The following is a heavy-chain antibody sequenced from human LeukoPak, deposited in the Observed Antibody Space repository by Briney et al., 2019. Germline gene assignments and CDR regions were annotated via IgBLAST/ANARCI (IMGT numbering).Heavy chain of an antibody. J-gene: IGHJ4*02. D-gene: IGHD1-7*01. CDR2: ISGYNDNT. CDR1: GYTVTGFG. CDR3: ARDGTSTDDY. V-gene: IGHV1-18*01. Sequence: ASVKVSCKASGYTVTGFGINWVRQAPGQGLEWTGWISGYNDNTHYAKKFQGRVTLTTDTPTSTAYMELRSLRSDDTAVYYCARDGTSTDDYWGQGTLVTVSS.